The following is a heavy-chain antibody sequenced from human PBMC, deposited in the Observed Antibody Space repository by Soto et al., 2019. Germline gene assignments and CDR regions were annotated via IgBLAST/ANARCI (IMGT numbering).Heavy chain of an antibody. Sequence: EVQLVESGGGLIQQGGSLRLSCAASGITVNTNYMSWVRQFPGKGLEWVSLIESGGSIYYADSVKGRFTISRDKFKNTLSLQMNSLRVEDTAVYYCASTTVWKNAFEIWGQGTLVSVSS. J-gene: IGHJ3*02. D-gene: IGHD3-16*01. CDR3: ASTTVWKNAFEI. CDR2: IESGGSI. CDR1: GITVNTNY. V-gene: IGHV3-53*01.